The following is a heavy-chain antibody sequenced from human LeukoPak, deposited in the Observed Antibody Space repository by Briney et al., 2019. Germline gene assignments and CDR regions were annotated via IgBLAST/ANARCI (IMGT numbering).Heavy chain of an antibody. Sequence: GGSLRLSCSASGFTVNSNYMNWVRQAPGKGLEWVSIIYSAGDTYYADSVKGRFTISRDNSKSTLYLQMNSLRAEDTAVYYCARDNYWYYWGQGTLVTVSS. CDR3: ARDNYWYY. CDR2: IYSAGDT. J-gene: IGHJ4*02. D-gene: IGHD2-15*01. CDR1: GFTVNSNY. V-gene: IGHV3-53*01.